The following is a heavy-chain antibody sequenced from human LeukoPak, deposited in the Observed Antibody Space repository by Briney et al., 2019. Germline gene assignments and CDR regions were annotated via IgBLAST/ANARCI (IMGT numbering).Heavy chain of an antibody. D-gene: IGHD6-19*01. CDR3: ARGQWLALKPPVYFDY. V-gene: IGHV3-30*03. CDR1: GFTFSSSG. Sequence: PGGSLRLSCSASGFTFSSSGMPWVRQAPGKGLEWVAVISYDGSNKYYADSVKGRFTNSRDNSKNTLYLQMNSLRAEDTAVYYCARGQWLALKPPVYFDYWGQGTLVTVSS. J-gene: IGHJ4*02. CDR2: ISYDGSNK.